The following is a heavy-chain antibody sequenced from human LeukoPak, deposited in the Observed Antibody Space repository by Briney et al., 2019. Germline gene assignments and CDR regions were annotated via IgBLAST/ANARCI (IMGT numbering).Heavy chain of an antibody. Sequence: PSETLSLTCAVYGGSFSGYYWSWIRQPPGKGLEWIGEINHSGSTNYNPSLKSRVTISVDTSKNQFSLKLSSVTAADTAVYYCARRLRATATCWFDPWGQGTLVTVSP. V-gene: IGHV4-34*01. CDR3: ARRLRATATCWFDP. D-gene: IGHD1-26*01. J-gene: IGHJ5*02. CDR2: INHSGST. CDR1: GGSFSGYY.